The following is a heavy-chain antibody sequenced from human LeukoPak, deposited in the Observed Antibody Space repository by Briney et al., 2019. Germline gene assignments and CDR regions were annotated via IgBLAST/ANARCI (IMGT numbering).Heavy chain of an antibody. CDR3: ATETGFSSSSWYGVDY. V-gene: IGHV1-24*01. J-gene: IGHJ4*02. Sequence: ASVKVSCKVSGYTLTELSMHWVRQAPGKGLEWMGGFDPEDGETIYAQKFQGRVTMTEDTSTDTAYMELSSLRSEDTAVYYCATETGFSSSSWYGVDYWGQGTLVTVSS. CDR1: GYTLTELS. CDR2: FDPEDGET. D-gene: IGHD6-13*01.